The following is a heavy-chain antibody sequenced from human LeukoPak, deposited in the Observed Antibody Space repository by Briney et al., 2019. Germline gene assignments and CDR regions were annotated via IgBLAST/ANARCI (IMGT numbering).Heavy chain of an antibody. CDR2: IYYSGST. J-gene: IGHJ5*02. V-gene: IGHV4-59*08. CDR1: GGSISSYY. Sequence: PSETLSLTCTVSGGSISSYYWSWIRQPPGKGLEWIGYIYYSGSTNYNPSLKSRVTISVDTSKNQFSLKLSSVTAADTAVYYCASGWAATTWFDPWGQGTLVTVSS. D-gene: IGHD1-14*01. CDR3: ASGWAATTWFDP.